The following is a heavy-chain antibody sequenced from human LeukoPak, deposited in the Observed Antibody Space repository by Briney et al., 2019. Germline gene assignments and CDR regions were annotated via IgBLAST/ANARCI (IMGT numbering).Heavy chain of an antibody. J-gene: IGHJ6*03. D-gene: IGHD4-23*01. V-gene: IGHV4-34*01. Sequence: SETLSLTCAVYGGSFSGYYWSWIRQPPRKGLEWIGEINHSGNTNSNPSLKSRVTMSVDTSKNQFSLKLSSLTAADTAMYYCARREPHGDYGGKSRYYYYMDVWGKGTTITISS. CDR1: GGSFSGYY. CDR2: INHSGNT. CDR3: ARREPHGDYGGKSRYYYYMDV.